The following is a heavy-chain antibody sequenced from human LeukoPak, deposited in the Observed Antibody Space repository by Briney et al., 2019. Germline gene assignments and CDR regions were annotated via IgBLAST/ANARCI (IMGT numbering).Heavy chain of an antibody. CDR2: IYYSGST. CDR1: GGSISSSSYY. CDR3: ARVLVPAAFDY. Sequence: SETLSLTFTVSGGSISSSSYYWGWIRQPPGKGLEWIGSIYYSGSTYYNPSLKSRVTISVDTSKNQFSLKLSSVTAADTAVYYCARVLVPAAFDYWGQGTLVTVSS. V-gene: IGHV4-39*07. D-gene: IGHD2-2*01. J-gene: IGHJ4*02.